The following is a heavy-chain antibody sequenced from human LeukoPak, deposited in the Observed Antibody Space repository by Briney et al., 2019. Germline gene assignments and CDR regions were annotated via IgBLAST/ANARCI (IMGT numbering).Heavy chain of an antibody. CDR2: INPTGGST. CDR3: ARGELVGLGAISAGWFDP. J-gene: IGHJ5*02. CDR1: GYTFPSYF. V-gene: IGHV1-46*01. Sequence: GASVKVSCKASGYTFPSYFMHWVRQAPGQGLEWMGIINPTGGSTTYAQRFQGRVTMTRDTSISTAYMELSRLRSDDTTVYYCARGELVGLGAISAGWFDPWGQGTLVTVSS. D-gene: IGHD1-26*01.